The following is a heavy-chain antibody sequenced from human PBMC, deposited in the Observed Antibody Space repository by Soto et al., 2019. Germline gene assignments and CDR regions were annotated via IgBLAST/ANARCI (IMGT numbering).Heavy chain of an antibody. CDR3: VRSKGGYSYGTPFDY. J-gene: IGHJ4*02. D-gene: IGHD5-18*01. V-gene: IGHV3-9*01. Sequence: GGSLRLSCAASGFTFDDYAMHCVRQVLGKGLEWVSSISWNSGNIGYADSVKGRFTTSRDNAKNSLYLQMNSLRPEDTALYYCVRSKGGYSYGTPFDYWGQGT. CDR2: ISWNSGNI. CDR1: GFTFDDYA.